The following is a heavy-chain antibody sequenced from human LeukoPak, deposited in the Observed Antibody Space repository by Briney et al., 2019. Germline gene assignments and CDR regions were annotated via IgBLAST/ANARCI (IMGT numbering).Heavy chain of an antibody. CDR2: INSDGSST. D-gene: IGHD3-10*01. Sequence: PGGSLRLSCAASGFTFSSHWMHWVRQAPGKGLVWVSRINSDGSSTSYADSVKGRFTIPRDNAKNTLYLQMNILRAEDTAVYYCARDSMVRGVIRQYYYGMDVWGKGTTVTVSS. V-gene: IGHV3-74*01. J-gene: IGHJ6*04. CDR1: GFTFSSHW. CDR3: ARDSMVRGVIRQYYYGMDV.